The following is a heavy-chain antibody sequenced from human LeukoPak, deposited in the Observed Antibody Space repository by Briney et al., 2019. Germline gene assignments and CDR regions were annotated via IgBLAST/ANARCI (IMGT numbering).Heavy chain of an antibody. CDR2: ISSSSSYI. V-gene: IGHV3-21*01. Sequence: PGGSLRLSCAASEFTFSSYTMKWVRQAPGKGLEGVSSISSSSSYIYYADSVKGRFTISRDNAKNSLYLQMNSLLAEDTAVYYCARMNFYVDYCDYWGQGTLVTVSS. CDR1: EFTFSSYT. CDR3: ARMNFYVDYCDY. J-gene: IGHJ4*02. D-gene: IGHD3-16*01.